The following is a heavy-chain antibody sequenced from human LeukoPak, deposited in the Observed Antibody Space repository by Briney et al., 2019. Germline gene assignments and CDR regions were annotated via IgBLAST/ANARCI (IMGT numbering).Heavy chain of an antibody. Sequence: GASVKVSCKASGYTFTSYDINWVRQATGQGLEWMGWMNPNSGNTGYAQRFRGRVTMTRDTSISTAYMELSSLRSEDTAVYYCAKAGIVATMNADWLDPWGQGTLVTVSS. D-gene: IGHD5-12*01. CDR3: AKAGIVATMNADWLDP. CDR2: MNPNSGNT. V-gene: IGHV1-8*01. CDR1: GYTFTSYD. J-gene: IGHJ5*02.